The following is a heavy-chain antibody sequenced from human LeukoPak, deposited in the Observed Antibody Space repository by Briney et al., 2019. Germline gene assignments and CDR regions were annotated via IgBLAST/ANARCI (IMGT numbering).Heavy chain of an antibody. D-gene: IGHD5-18*01. Sequence: SETLSPTCTVSGGSISRSYYYWGWIRQPPGKGLEWIGSVYYSGTPHYNPSLKSRVTVSVHTSKNQFSLKLSSVTAADTAVYYCARHVDTATDYFDYWGQGTLVTVSS. J-gene: IGHJ4*02. V-gene: IGHV4-39*01. CDR1: GGSISRSYYY. CDR2: VYYSGTP. CDR3: ARHVDTATDYFDY.